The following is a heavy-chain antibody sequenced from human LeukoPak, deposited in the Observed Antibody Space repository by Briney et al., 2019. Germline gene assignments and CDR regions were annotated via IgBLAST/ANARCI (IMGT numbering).Heavy chain of an antibody. Sequence: GGSLSLSCAASGFTFSSYAMSWVRQAPGKGLEWVSAISGSGGSTYYADSVKGRFTISRDNSKNTLYLQMNSLRAEDTAVYYCAKDSKIVGATFRSYHYMDVWGKGTAVTVSS. D-gene: IGHD1-26*01. CDR1: GFTFSSYA. CDR2: ISGSGGST. J-gene: IGHJ6*03. CDR3: AKDSKIVGATFRSYHYMDV. V-gene: IGHV3-23*01.